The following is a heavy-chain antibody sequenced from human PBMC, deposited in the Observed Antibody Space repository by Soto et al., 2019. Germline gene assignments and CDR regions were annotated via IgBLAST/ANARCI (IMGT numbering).Heavy chain of an antibody. CDR1: VFTFGDYA. V-gene: IGHV3-49*04. Sequence: GSLRLSGTASVFTFGDYAMSWVRQAPGKGLEWVGFIRSKAYGGTTEYAASVKGRFTISRDDSKSIAYLQMNSLKTEDTAVYYCTREFEGAFDYWGQGTLVTVSS. CDR2: IRSKAYGGTT. CDR3: TREFEGAFDY. J-gene: IGHJ4*02. D-gene: IGHD3-16*01.